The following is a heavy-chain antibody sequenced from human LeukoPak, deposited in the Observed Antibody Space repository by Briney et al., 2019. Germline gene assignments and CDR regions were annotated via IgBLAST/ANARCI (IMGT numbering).Heavy chain of an antibody. CDR3: ARGLYSSREYAY. Sequence: PSETLSLTCTVSGGSISTTNYYWSWIRQHPGKGLEWIGYIYYSGSTYYNPSLRSRVTILRDTSKNQFSLKLSSVTAADTAVYYCARGLYSSREYAYWGQGTLVTVSS. J-gene: IGHJ4*02. D-gene: IGHD2/OR15-2a*01. CDR2: IYYSGST. V-gene: IGHV4-31*03. CDR1: GGSISTTNYY.